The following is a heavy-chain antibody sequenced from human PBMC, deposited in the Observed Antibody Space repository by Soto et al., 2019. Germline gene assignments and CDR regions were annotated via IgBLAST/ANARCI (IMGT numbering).Heavy chain of an antibody. CDR1: GGSISSGDYY. V-gene: IGHV4-30-4*01. D-gene: IGHD3-3*01. J-gene: IGHJ6*02. CDR3: ARDGRITIFGVVIEEDYYYYGMDV. CDR2: IYYSGST. Sequence: SETLSLTCTVSGGSISSGDYYWSWIRQPPGKGLEWIGYIYYSGSTYYNPSLKSRVTISVDTSKNQFSLKLSSVTAADTAVYYCARDGRITIFGVVIEEDYYYYGMDVWGQGTTVTVSS.